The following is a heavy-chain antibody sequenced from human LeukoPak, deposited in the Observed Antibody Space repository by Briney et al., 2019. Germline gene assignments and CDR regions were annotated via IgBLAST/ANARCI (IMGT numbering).Heavy chain of an antibody. D-gene: IGHD2-15*01. V-gene: IGHV4-59*12. CDR2: IYYSGST. CDR1: GDSISGFH. CDR3: ASLLGYCSGNRCPSSANYYYYMDV. Sequence: SETLSLTCTVSGDSISGFHWSWIRQPPGKGLEWIGYIYYSGSTNYNPSLKSRVTISVDTSKNQFSLKLSSVTAAGTAVYYCASLLGYCSGNRCPSSANYYYYMDVWGKGTTVTVSS. J-gene: IGHJ6*03.